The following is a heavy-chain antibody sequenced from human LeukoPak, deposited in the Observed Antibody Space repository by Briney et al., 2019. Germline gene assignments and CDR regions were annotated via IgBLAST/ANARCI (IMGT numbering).Heavy chain of an antibody. J-gene: IGHJ6*02. Sequence: QPGGSLRLSCPASGFTVSSNYMSWVRQAPGKGLEWLSVIYIGGTTYYADSVKGRFTISRDNSKNTLFLQMNSLRAEDTAVYYCARAKFRMNYYYYGLDVWGQRTMLTVSS. CDR1: GFTVSSNY. D-gene: IGHD2/OR15-2a*01. V-gene: IGHV3-66*01. CDR2: IYIGGTT. CDR3: ARAKFRMNYYYYGLDV.